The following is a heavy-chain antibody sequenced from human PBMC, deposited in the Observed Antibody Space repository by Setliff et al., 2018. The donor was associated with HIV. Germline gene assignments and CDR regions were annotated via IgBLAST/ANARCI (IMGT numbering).Heavy chain of an antibody. CDR2: VSRGGST. Sequence: SETLSLTCGVDDGSFSGYSWSWIRQSPGKGLEWIGEVSRGGSTTYNPSLKSRVTISVDTSKNQISLKLSSVTAADTAVYYCARRMSSGSYYDYWGQGTLVTVSS. J-gene: IGHJ4*02. V-gene: IGHV4-34*01. D-gene: IGHD1-26*01. CDR1: DGSFSGYS. CDR3: ARRMSSGSYYDY.